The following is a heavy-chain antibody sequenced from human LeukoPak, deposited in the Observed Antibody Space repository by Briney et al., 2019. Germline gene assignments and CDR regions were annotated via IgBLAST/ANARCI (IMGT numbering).Heavy chain of an antibody. CDR1: GGTFSSYA. V-gene: IGHV1-69*01. CDR2: IIPIFGTA. D-gene: IGHD2-2*01. Sequence: SVKVSCKASGGTFSSYAISWVRQAPGQGLEWMGGIIPIFGTANYAQKFQGRVTITADESTSTAYMELSSLGSEDTAVYYCARGLPAAIVWNWFDPWGQGTLVTVSS. J-gene: IGHJ5*02. CDR3: ARGLPAAIVWNWFDP.